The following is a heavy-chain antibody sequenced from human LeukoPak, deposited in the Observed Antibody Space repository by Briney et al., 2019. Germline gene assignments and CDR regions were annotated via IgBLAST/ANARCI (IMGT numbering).Heavy chain of an antibody. CDR2: INHSGST. J-gene: IGHJ6*02. V-gene: IGHV4-34*01. Sequence: PSETLSLTCAVYGGSFSGYYWSWVRQPPGKGLEWIGEINHSGSTNYDPSLKSRVTISVDTSKNQFSLKLSSVTAADTAVYYCARAIVGATYGMDVWGQGTTVTVSS. CDR1: GGSFSGYY. CDR3: ARAIVGATYGMDV. D-gene: IGHD1-26*01.